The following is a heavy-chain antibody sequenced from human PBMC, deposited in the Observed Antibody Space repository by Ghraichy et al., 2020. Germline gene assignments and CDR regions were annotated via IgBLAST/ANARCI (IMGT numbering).Heavy chain of an antibody. J-gene: IGHJ6*02. V-gene: IGHV7-4-1*02. CDR1: GYTFTSYA. D-gene: IGHD6-6*01. CDR3: ARDDPRPEQYGMDV. CDR2: INTNTGNP. Sequence: ASVKVSCKASGYTFTSYAMNWVRQAPGQGLEWMGWINTNTGNPTYAQGFTGRFVFSLDTSVSTAYLQISSLKAEDTAVYYCARDDPRPEQYGMDVWGQGTTVPSP.